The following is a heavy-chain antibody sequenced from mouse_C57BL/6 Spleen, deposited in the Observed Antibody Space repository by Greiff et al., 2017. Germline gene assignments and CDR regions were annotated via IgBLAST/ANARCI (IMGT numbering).Heavy chain of an antibody. CDR3: ARDSYDYAMDY. D-gene: IGHD3-3*01. CDR2: ISSGSSTI. CDR1: GFTFSDYG. J-gene: IGHJ4*01. V-gene: IGHV5-17*01. Sequence: EVHLVESGGGLVKPGGSLKLSCAASGFTFSDYGMHWVRQAPEKGLEWVAYISSGSSTIYYADTVKGRFTFSRDNAKNTLFLQMTSLRSEDTAMYYCARDSYDYAMDYWGQGTSVTVSS.